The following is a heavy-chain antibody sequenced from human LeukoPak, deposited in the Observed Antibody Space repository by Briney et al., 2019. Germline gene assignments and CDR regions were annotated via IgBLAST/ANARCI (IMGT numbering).Heavy chain of an antibody. Sequence: GGSLRLACAASGFTFSSYSMNWVRQAPGKGLEWVSPISSSSSYIYYADSVKGRFTISRDNAKNSLYLQMNSLRAEDTAVYYCARLSSNTAAAPYYFDYWGQGTLVTVSS. V-gene: IGHV3-21*01. D-gene: IGHD6-13*01. J-gene: IGHJ4*02. CDR2: ISSSSSYI. CDR3: ARLSSNTAAAPYYFDY. CDR1: GFTFSSYS.